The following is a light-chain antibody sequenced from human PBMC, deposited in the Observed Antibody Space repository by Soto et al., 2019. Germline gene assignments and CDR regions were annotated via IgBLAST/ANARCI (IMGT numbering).Light chain of an antibody. J-gene: IGLJ1*01. V-gene: IGLV2-23*01. CDR3: CSYAGSSTPYV. CDR2: EGS. Sequence: QSVLTQPASVSGSPGQSITISCTGTSSDVGSYNLVSWYQQYPGKAPKVIIYEGSKRPSGVSNRFSGSTSGNTASLTISGLQAEDEGDYYCCSYAGSSTPYVFGTGTKLTVL. CDR1: SSDVGSYNL.